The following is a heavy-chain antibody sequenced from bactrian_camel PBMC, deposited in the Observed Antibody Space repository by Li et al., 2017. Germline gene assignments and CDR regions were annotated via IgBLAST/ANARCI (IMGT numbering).Heavy chain of an antibody. V-gene: IGHV3S25*01. CDR2: ISGVSTT. Sequence: QLVESGGGLVQPGESLRLSCAATGFTFSSYWMYWVRQAPGKGLEWVSYISGVSTTYYADSVKGRFTISRDNAKNTVHLQMNSLKPEDTAVYYCVRARELTALPGGFHYWGQGTQVTVS. CDR3: VRARELTALPGGFHY. D-gene: IGHD1*01. CDR1: GFTFSSYW. J-gene: IGHJ4*01.